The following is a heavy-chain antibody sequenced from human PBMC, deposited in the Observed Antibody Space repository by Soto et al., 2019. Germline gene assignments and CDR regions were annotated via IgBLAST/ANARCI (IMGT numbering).Heavy chain of an antibody. CDR2: ISGSGGST. V-gene: IGHV3-23*01. CDR3: AMAGLRLGEFSLFIFDY. Sequence: GGSLRLSCAASGFTFSSYAMSWVRQAPGKGLEWVSAISGSGGSTYYADSVKGRFTISRDNSKNTLYLQMNSLRAEDTAVYYCAMAGLRLGEFSLFIFDYWGQGTPVIVSS. CDR1: GFTFSSYA. D-gene: IGHD3-16*02. J-gene: IGHJ4*02.